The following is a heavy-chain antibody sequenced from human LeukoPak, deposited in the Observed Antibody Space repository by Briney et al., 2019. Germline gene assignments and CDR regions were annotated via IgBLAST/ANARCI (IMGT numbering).Heavy chain of an antibody. Sequence: SGGSLRLSCAASGFTFSSYWMSWVRQAPGRGLEWVANIKQDGSEKYYVDSVKGRFTISRDNAKNSLYLQMNSLRAEDTAVYYCARDARTPPEFPYSSSPVDYWGQGTLVTVSS. D-gene: IGHD6-6*01. CDR1: GFTFSSYW. V-gene: IGHV3-7*01. CDR3: ARDARTPPEFPYSSSPVDY. J-gene: IGHJ4*02. CDR2: IKQDGSEK.